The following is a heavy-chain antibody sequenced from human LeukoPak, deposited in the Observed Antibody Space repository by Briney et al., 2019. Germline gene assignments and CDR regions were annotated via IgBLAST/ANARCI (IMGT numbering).Heavy chain of an antibody. D-gene: IGHD3-16*01. CDR2: IYYSGST. Sequence: SQTLSLTCAVSGGSLSSGGYSWRWIRQHPGTGLEWIGYIYYSGSTYYNPSLKSRVTISVDTSKNQFSLKLSSVTAADTAVYYCARAGGFFSPFGYWGQGTLVTVSS. J-gene: IGHJ4*02. V-gene: IGHV4-31*11. CDR3: ARAGGFFSPFGY. CDR1: GGSLSSGGYS.